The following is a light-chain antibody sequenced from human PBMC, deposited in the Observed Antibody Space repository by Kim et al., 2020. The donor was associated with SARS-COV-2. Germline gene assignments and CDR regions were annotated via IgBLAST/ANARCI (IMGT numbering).Light chain of an antibody. J-gene: IGKJ1*01. CDR2: WAS. V-gene: IGKV4-1*01. CDR1: QSVLYSPNNKSY. Sequence: ANINCKSSQSVLYSPNNKSYLAWYQQKPGQPPKLLIYWASTRESGVPDRFSGSGSGTDFTLTISSLQAEDVAVYYCQQYYSTPPTFGQGTKVDIK. CDR3: QQYYSTPPT.